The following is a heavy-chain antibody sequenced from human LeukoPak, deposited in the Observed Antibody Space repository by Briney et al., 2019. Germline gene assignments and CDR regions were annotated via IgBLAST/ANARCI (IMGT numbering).Heavy chain of an antibody. Sequence: SGPTLVKPTQTLTLTCTFSGFSLSTSGVGVGWIRQPPGKALEWLALIYWDDDKRYSPSLKSRLTITKDTSKNQVVLTMTHLDPVDTAKYYCAQFIAAAGTGNVPWRYWGQGILVTVSS. V-gene: IGHV2-5*02. J-gene: IGHJ4*02. CDR2: IYWDDDK. D-gene: IGHD6-13*01. CDR1: GFSLSTSGVG. CDR3: AQFIAAAGTGNVPWRY.